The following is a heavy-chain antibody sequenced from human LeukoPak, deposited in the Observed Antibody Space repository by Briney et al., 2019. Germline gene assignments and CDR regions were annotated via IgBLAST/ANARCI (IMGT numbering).Heavy chain of an antibody. J-gene: IGHJ4*02. D-gene: IGHD3-22*01. V-gene: IGHV3-30*02. CDR2: IRYDSSSK. CDR1: EFTFSNYD. CDR3: AKVPYYYDSSGKHYFDY. Sequence: GGSLRLSCAAFEFTFSNYDMHWVRQAPGEGLEWVALIRYDSSSKYYADSVKGRFTISRSNSKNTLYLQMNSLRAEDTAVYYCAKVPYYYDSSGKHYFDYWGQGTLVTVSS.